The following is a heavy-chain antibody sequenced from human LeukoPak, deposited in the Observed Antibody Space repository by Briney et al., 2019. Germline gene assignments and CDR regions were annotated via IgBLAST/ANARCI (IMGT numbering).Heavy chain of an antibody. V-gene: IGHV1-2*02. Sequence: ASVKVSCKASGYTFTGYYMHWVRQAPGQGLEWMGWINPNSGGTNYAQKFQGRVTMTRDTSISTAYMELSRLRSDDTAVYCCARDPTMVAASSLSDYWGQGTLVTVSS. D-gene: IGHD2-15*01. CDR2: INPNSGGT. J-gene: IGHJ4*02. CDR1: GYTFTGYY. CDR3: ARDPTMVAASSLSDY.